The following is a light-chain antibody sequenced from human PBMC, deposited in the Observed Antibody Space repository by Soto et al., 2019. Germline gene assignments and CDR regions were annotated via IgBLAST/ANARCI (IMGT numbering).Light chain of an antibody. V-gene: IGKV3D-7*01. CDR2: GAS. CDR1: QSIDSNY. CDR3: QQDYNLPFT. J-gene: IGKJ5*01. Sequence: EIVLTQSPGTLSLSPGGRATLSCRASQSIDSNYLSWYQQKPGQAPRLIISGASTRATGTPARFSGSGSGTDFTLTISSLQPEDFAVYYCQQDYNLPFTFGQGTRLEIK.